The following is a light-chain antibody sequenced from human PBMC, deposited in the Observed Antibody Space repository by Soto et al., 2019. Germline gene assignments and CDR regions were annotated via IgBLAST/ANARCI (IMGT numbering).Light chain of an antibody. V-gene: IGKV3-11*01. J-gene: IGKJ4*01. Sequence: EIVLTQSPATLSLSPGERATLSCRASQSVSNYLAWFQQKPGQAPRLLIYAASNRATGIPARFSGSVSGTDFTLTISSLETEDFAVYYCQQRSSWPLLTFGGGTKVEI. CDR2: AAS. CDR1: QSVSNY. CDR3: QQRSSWPLLT.